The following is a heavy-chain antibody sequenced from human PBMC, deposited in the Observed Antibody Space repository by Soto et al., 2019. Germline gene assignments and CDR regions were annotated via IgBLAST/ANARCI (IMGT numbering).Heavy chain of an antibody. J-gene: IGHJ4*02. Sequence: PGGSLRLSCAASGFTFSSYAMHWVRQAPGKGLEWVANIRQDGSEKYYVDSVKGRFTISRDNAKNSLYLQMSSLRASDTAMYYCARQIYDSDTGPNFQYYFDSWGQGTPVTVS. CDR3: ARQIYDSDTGPNFQYYFDS. CDR2: IRQDGSEK. V-gene: IGHV3-7*03. D-gene: IGHD3-22*01. CDR1: GFTFSSYA.